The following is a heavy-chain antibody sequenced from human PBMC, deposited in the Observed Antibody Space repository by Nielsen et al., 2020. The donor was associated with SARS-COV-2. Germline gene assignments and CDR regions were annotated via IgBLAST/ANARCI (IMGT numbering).Heavy chain of an antibody. CDR1: GYTFTSYA. V-gene: IGHV7-4-1*02. CDR3: AREAHDYVWGSYRQGGY. Sequence: ASVKVSCKASGYTFTSYAMNWVRQAPGQGLEWMGWINTNTGNPTYAQGFTGRFVFSLDTSVSTAYLQISSLKAEDTAVYYCAREAHDYVWGSYRQGGYWGQGTLVTVSS. D-gene: IGHD3-16*02. J-gene: IGHJ4*02. CDR2: INTNTGNP.